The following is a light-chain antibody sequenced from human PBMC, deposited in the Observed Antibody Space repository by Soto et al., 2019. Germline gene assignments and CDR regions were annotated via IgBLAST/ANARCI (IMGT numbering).Light chain of an antibody. CDR2: EVS. CDR3: DSYTSSRAYV. CDR1: SSDVGGYNY. Sequence: QSVLTQPASVSGSPGQSITISCTGTSSDVGGYNYVSWYQQQAGKAPKLIIHEVSNRPSGVSNRFSGSKSGNTASLTISGLQAEDEDDYYCDSYTSSRAYVFGIGTKVTVL. V-gene: IGLV2-14*01. J-gene: IGLJ1*01.